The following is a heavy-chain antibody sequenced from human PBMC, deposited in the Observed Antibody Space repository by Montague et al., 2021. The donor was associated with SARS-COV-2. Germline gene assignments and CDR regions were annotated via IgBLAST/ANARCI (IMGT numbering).Heavy chain of an antibody. V-gene: IGHV2-70*01. CDR2: IDWDDDK. CDR1: GFSLSTSGMC. CDR3: ARMVTIFSLGGYYYYYGMDV. Sequence: PALVKPTQTLTLTCTLSGFSLSTSGMCVSWIRQPPGKALEWLALIDWDDDKYYSTSLKTRLTISKDTSKNQVVLTMTNMDPVDTATYYCARMVTIFSLGGYYYYYGMDVWGQGTTVTVSS. D-gene: IGHD3-9*01. J-gene: IGHJ6*02.